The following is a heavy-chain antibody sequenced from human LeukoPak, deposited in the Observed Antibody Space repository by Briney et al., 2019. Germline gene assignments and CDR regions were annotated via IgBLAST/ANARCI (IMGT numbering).Heavy chain of an antibody. Sequence: GGSLRLSCAASGFKFDDYAMHWVRQIPGKGLEWVSGIIWNSASKAYADSVKGRFTISRDNGKNSVFLQMKSLRPEDTAVYYCRKDQYFDWVHGPVYFDQWGQGILVSV. V-gene: IGHV3-9*01. D-gene: IGHD3-9*01. J-gene: IGHJ4*02. CDR1: GFKFDDYA. CDR2: IIWNSASK. CDR3: RKDQYFDWVHGPVYFDQ.